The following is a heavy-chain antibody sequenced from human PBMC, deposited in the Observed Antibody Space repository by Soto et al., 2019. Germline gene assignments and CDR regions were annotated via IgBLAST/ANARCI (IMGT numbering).Heavy chain of an antibody. J-gene: IGHJ6*02. CDR2: ISYDGSNK. D-gene: IGHD3-3*01. V-gene: IGHV3-30*18. CDR3: AKNERKGHYDFWSGYYNPHHYYYYGMDV. Sequence: TLGLSCAASGFTFSGYGMHWVRQAPGKGLELVAVISYDGSNKYYADSVKGRFTISRDNSKNTLYLQMNSLRAEDTAVYYCAKNERKGHYDFWSGYYNPHHYYYYGMDVWGQGTTVTVSS. CDR1: GFTFSGYG.